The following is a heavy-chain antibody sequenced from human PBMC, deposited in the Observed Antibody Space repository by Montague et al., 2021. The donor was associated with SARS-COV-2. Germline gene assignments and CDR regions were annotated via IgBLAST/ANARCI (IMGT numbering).Heavy chain of an antibody. Sequence: SETLSLTCAISGVSISEFGWSWVRQSPTKGLEWVALIFTKAGTSYSPSLESRLTVSLDTSKNQVSLNLTSVTAADTAVYYCARHYASGTYPLDLWGRGTLVTVSS. CDR1: GVSISEFG. V-gene: IGHV4-4*07. J-gene: IGHJ5*02. CDR2: IFTKAGT. D-gene: IGHD3-10*01. CDR3: ARHYASGTYPLDL.